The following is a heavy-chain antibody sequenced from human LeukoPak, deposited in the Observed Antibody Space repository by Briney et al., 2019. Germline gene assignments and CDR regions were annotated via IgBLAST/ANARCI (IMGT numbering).Heavy chain of an antibody. V-gene: IGHV3-23*01. D-gene: IGHD2-2*02. CDR1: GFTFSSYA. J-gene: IGHJ5*02. CDR2: ISGSGGST. Sequence: GGSLRLSCAASGFTFSSYAMSWVRQAPGKGLEWVSAISGSGGSTYYADSVKGRFTISRDNSKNTLYLQMNSLRAEDTAVYYCAKDVGVVPAAIGQNWFDPWGQGTLVTVS. CDR3: AKDVGVVPAAIGQNWFDP.